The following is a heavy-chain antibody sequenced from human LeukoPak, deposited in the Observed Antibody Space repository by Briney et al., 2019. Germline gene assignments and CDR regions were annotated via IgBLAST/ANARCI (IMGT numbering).Heavy chain of an antibody. CDR3: ARGPPGDYESHWLDP. CDR1: GGSFSGYY. CDR2: INHSGST. Sequence: KSSETLSLTCAVYGGSFSGYYWSWIRQPPGKGLEWIGEINHSGSTNYNPSLKSRVTISVDTSKNQFSLKLSSVTAADTAVYYCARGPPGDYESHWLDPWGQGTLVTVSS. D-gene: IGHD4-17*01. V-gene: IGHV4-34*01. J-gene: IGHJ5*02.